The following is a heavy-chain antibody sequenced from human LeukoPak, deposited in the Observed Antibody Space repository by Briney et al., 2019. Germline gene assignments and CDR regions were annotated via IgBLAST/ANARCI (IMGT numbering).Heavy chain of an antibody. V-gene: IGHV3-43*02. Sequence: GGSLRLSCVASGFTFDEYAMHWVRQAPGKSLEWVSLISGDGSKKHYADSVKGRFTISRDNSKNSLFLQVNSLRTEDTALYYCAKDMGPLGTIWLDYWGQGTLVSVSS. CDR1: GFTFDEYA. J-gene: IGHJ4*02. CDR3: AKDMGPLGTIWLDY. CDR2: ISGDGSKK. D-gene: IGHD3-3*01.